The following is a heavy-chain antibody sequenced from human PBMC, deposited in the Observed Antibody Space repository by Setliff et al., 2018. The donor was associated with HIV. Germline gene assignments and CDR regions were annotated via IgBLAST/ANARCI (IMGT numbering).Heavy chain of an antibody. D-gene: IGHD3-10*01. J-gene: IGHJ5*02. CDR1: GGSFSGYY. CDR2: INHSGST. Sequence: SETLSLTCAVYGGSFSGYYWTWIRQPPGKGLEWIGEINHSGSTNYNPSLKSRVTISVDTSKNQFSLKLSSVTAADTAVYYCARGKGSWVLLRWFDPWGQGTLVTVSS. CDR3: ARGKGSWVLLRWFDP. V-gene: IGHV4-34*01.